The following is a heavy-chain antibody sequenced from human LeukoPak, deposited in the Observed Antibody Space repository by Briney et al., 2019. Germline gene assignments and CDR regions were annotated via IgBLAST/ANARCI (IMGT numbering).Heavy chain of an antibody. J-gene: IGHJ6*03. CDR2: ISAYNGNT. Sequence: GASVKVSCKASGYTFTSYGISWVRQAPGQGLEWMGWISAYNGNTNYAQKLQGRVTMTTDTSTSTAYMELRSLRSDDTAVYYCARDREDIVVVPAAISYYYYYMDVWGKGTTVTVSS. CDR1: GYTFTSYG. V-gene: IGHV1-18*01. D-gene: IGHD2-2*01. CDR3: ARDREDIVVVPAAISYYYYYMDV.